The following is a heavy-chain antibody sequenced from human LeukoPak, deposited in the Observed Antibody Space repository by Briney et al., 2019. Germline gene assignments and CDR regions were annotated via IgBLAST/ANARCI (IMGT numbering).Heavy chain of an antibody. D-gene: IGHD3-10*01. CDR2: INHSEST. CDR3: ARHLVRGAKYNWFDP. V-gene: IGHV4-34*01. CDR1: GESFNGYY. Sequence: SETLSLTCAVYGESFNGYYWSWIRQPPGKGLEWIGEINHSESTNYNPSLKSRVTILVDTSKNQFSLKLSSVTAADTAVYYCARHLVRGAKYNWFDPWGQGTLVTVSS. J-gene: IGHJ5*02.